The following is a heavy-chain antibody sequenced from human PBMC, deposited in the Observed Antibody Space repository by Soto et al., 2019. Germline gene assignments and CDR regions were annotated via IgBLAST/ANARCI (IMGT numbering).Heavy chain of an antibody. J-gene: IGHJ4*02. D-gene: IGHD5-18*01. Sequence: GGSLRLSCAASGFTFSSYGMHWVRQAPGKGLEWVAVIWYDGSNKYYADSVKGRFTISRDNSKNTLYLQMNSLRAEDTAVYYCARASWRQPDFDYLGQGTLVTVSS. CDR3: ARASWRQPDFDY. CDR2: IWYDGSNK. V-gene: IGHV3-33*01. CDR1: GFTFSSYG.